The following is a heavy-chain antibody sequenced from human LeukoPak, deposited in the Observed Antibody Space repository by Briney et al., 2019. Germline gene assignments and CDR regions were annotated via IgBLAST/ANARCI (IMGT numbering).Heavy chain of an antibody. J-gene: IGHJ4*02. CDR2: ISSSSSTI. Sequence: PGGSLRLSCAASGFTFSSYTMNWVRQVPGKGLEWVSYISSSSSTIYYADSVKGRFTISRDNAKNSLYLQMNSLRDEDTAVYYCARYVDTTMLTWGQGTLVTVSS. CDR1: GFTFSSYT. D-gene: IGHD5-18*01. CDR3: ARYVDTTMLT. V-gene: IGHV3-48*02.